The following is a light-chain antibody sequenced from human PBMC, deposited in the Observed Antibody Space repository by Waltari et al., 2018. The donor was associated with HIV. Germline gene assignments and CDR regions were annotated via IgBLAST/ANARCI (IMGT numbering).Light chain of an antibody. J-gene: IGLJ1*01. Sequence: QSALTQPPSASDLPGQSLNISCSGNNSNIGSNFVFWYQQLPGAAPRLLVYRNDKPPSGVDDRFSGARSGTSASRVIRALRAEDEADYYCASWDDGLRGHVFGTGTTVSVL. CDR3: ASWDDGLRGHV. V-gene: IGLV1-47*01. CDR1: NSNIGSNF. CDR2: RND.